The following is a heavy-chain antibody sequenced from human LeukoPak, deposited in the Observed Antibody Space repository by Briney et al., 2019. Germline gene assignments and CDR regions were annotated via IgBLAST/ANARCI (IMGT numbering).Heavy chain of an antibody. CDR2: IWYDGSNK. Sequence: GRSLRLSCAASGFTFSSYGMHWVRQAPGKGLEGVAVIWYDGSNKYYADSVKGRFTISRDNSKNTLYLQMNSLRAEATAVYYCARDLGYSYGSIDYWGQGTLVTVSS. D-gene: IGHD5-18*01. J-gene: IGHJ4*02. CDR3: ARDLGYSYGSIDY. CDR1: GFTFSSYG. V-gene: IGHV3-33*01.